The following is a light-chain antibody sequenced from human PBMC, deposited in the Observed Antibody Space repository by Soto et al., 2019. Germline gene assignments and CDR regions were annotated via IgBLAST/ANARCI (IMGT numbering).Light chain of an antibody. CDR3: QQYGISPPWT. J-gene: IGKJ1*01. Sequence: EIVLTQSPGTLSLSPGERATLSCRASQSVSSSYLAWYQQKPGQAPRLLIYGASSRATGIPDRFSGSGSGTDFTLTISRLEPEDFAVYYCQQYGISPPWTFGQGTKVDI. CDR2: GAS. V-gene: IGKV3-20*01. CDR1: QSVSSSY.